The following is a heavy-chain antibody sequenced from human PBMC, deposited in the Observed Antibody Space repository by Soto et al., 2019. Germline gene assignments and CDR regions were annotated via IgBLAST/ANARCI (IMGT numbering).Heavy chain of an antibody. V-gene: IGHV4-39*01. CDR2: FYYSGST. CDR1: GGSISSSGYY. J-gene: IGHJ4*02. D-gene: IGHD3-10*01. CDR3: ARQVIDGALAGAGSFDY. Sequence: QLQLQESGPGLVKPSETLSLTCTVSGGSISSSGYYWGWIRQPPGKGLEWIGSFYYSGSTYYNPSLKRRVTISVDTSDNQFSLKLSSVTAADTAVYYCARQVIDGALAGAGSFDYWGQGTLVTVSS.